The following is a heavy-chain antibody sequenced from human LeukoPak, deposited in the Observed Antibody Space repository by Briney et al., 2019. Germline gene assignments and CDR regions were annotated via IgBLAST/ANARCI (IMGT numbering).Heavy chain of an antibody. Sequence: GGSLRLSCAASGFTFSIYSMNWVRQAPGKGLEWVSAISGSGGSTYYADSVKGRFTISRDNSKNTLYLQMNSLRAEDTAVYYCARDPGYQAPGYYMVVWGKGTTVTVSS. CDR3: ARDPGYQAPGYYMVV. CDR1: GFTFSIYS. CDR2: ISGSGGST. J-gene: IGHJ6*03. V-gene: IGHV3-23*01. D-gene: IGHD2-2*01.